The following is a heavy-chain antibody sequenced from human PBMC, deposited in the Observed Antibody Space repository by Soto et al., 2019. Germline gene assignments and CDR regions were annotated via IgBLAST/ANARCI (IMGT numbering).Heavy chain of an antibody. CDR1: GFTFSSHG. V-gene: IGHV3-33*01. CDR3: ARWGDGRRLDF. J-gene: IGHJ4*02. CDR2: IWDDGSEK. Sequence: QVQLVESGGGVVQPGKSLRLSCAASGFTFSSHGMHWVRQAPGKGLEWVAVIWDDGSEKYYADSVRGRFTISRDNSKNTMFLQMNSLRGEDTAVYHCARWGDGRRLDFWGQGTLVSVSS. D-gene: IGHD3-16*01.